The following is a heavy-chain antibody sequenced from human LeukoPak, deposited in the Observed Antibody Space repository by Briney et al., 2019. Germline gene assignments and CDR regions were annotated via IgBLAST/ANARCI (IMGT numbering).Heavy chain of an antibody. V-gene: IGHV1-8*01. J-gene: IGHJ4*02. D-gene: IGHD2-2*01. CDR2: MSPISGNT. CDR3: AREFGDILVVPYY. Sequence: ASVKVSCKASGYTFTSYDINWVRQATGQGLEWMGWMSPISGNTGYAHKFQGRLTMTRNTAINTAYMELSGLRSEDTAVYYCAREFGDILVVPYYWGQGTLVTVSS. CDR1: GYTFTSYD.